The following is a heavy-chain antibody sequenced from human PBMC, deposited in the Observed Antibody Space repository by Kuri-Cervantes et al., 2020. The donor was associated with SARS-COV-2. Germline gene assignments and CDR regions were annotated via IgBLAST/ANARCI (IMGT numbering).Heavy chain of an antibody. CDR3: ARGLSHKPFDY. V-gene: IGHV3-7*01. CDR1: GFICSSYG. Sequence: GESLKISCAASGFICSSYGMHWVRQAPGKGLEWVANIKQDGSEKYYVDSVKGRFTISRDNAKNSLYLQMNSLRAEGTAVYYCARGLSHKPFDYWGQGTLVTVSS. CDR2: IKQDGSEK. J-gene: IGHJ4*02.